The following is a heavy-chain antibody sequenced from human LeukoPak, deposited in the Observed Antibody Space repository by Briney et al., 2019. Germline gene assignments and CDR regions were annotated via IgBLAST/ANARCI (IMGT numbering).Heavy chain of an antibody. J-gene: IGHJ6*03. CDR2: IYTSGST. V-gene: IGHV4-61*02. CDR1: GGSISSGSYY. Sequence: SETLSLTCTVSGGSISSGSYYWSWIRQPAGKGLEWIGRIYTSGSTNYNPSLKSRVTISVDKSKNQFSLKLSSVTAADTAVYYCARDYSNSNYYYYYMDVWGKGTTVTVSS. CDR3: ARDYSNSNYYYYYMDV. D-gene: IGHD4-11*01.